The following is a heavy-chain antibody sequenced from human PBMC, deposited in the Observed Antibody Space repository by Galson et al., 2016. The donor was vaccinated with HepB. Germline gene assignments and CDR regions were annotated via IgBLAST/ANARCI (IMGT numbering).Heavy chain of an antibody. CDR2: ISYDGSDE. J-gene: IGHJ6*03. CDR1: GFTFETSFETYA. CDR3: AKDPRRILGGTVVGDYYNYYMDV. V-gene: IGHV3-30*18. D-gene: IGHD1-26*01. Sequence: SLRLSCAASGFTFETSFETYAIHWVRQAPGKGLEWVGVISYDGSDEYYSDSVKSRFTIPRDNSRNTLYLQMKSLRREDTAVYYCAKDPRRILGGTVVGDYYNYYMDVWGQGTLVTVSS.